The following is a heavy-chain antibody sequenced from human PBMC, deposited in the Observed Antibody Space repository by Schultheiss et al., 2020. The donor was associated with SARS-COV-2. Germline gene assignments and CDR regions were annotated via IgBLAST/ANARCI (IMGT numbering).Heavy chain of an antibody. J-gene: IGHJ4*02. CDR2: ISSSSSYI. D-gene: IGHD3-22*01. Sequence: GGSLRLSCAASGFTFSSYSMNWVRQAPGKGLEWVSSISSSSSYIYYADSVKGRFTISRDNSKNTLYLQMNSLRAEDTAVYYCAKDFYYDSSGSLDYWGQGTLVTVSS. V-gene: IGHV3-21*04. CDR1: GFTFSSYS. CDR3: AKDFYYDSSGSLDY.